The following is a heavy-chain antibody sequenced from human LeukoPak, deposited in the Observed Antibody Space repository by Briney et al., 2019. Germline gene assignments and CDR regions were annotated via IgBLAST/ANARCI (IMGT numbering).Heavy chain of an antibody. CDR2: IYYSGST. J-gene: IGHJ3*02. D-gene: IGHD6-13*01. CDR3: ARSSRWFGDDLDI. V-gene: IGHV4-39*07. CDR1: GGSISSSRYY. Sequence: SETLSLTCTVSGGSISSSRYYWGWIRQPPGKGLEWIGSIYYSGSTYYNPSLRSRVTISVDTSKNQFSLKLSSVTAADTAVYYCARSSRWFGDDLDIWGQGTMVTVPS.